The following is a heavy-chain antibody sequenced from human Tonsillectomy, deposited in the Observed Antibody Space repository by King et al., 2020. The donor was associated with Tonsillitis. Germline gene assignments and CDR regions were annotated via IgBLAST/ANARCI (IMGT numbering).Heavy chain of an antibody. Sequence: ITLKESGPTLVKPTQTLTLTCTFSGFSLSTSGVGVGWIRQPPGKALEWLALIYWNDDKHYRPSLKSRLTITKDTSKNQVVLTMTNMDPVDTATYYCAHGRGDYCSGGSCYEALGWFDPWGQGTLVTVSS. CDR2: IYWNDDK. J-gene: IGHJ5*02. CDR3: AHGRGDYCSGGSCYEALGWFDP. CDR1: GFSLSTSGVG. D-gene: IGHD2-15*01. V-gene: IGHV2-5*01.